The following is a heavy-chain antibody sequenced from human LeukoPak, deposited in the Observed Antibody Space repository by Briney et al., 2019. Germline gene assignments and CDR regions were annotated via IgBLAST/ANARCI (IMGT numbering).Heavy chain of an antibody. J-gene: IGHJ4*02. CDR1: GYTFTGYY. V-gene: IGHV1-2*02. CDR2: INPNSGGT. CDR3: ARGGEYCSSTSCYTIGFDY. Sequence: ASVKVSCKAPGYTFTGYYMHWVRQAPGQGLEWMGWINPNSGGTNYAQKFQGRVTMTRDTSISTAYMELSRLRSDDTAVYYCARGGEYCSSTSCYTIGFDYWGQGTLVTVSS. D-gene: IGHD2-2*02.